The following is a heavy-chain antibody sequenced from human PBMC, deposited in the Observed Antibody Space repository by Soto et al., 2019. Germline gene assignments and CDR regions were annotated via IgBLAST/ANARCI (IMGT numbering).Heavy chain of an antibody. Sequence: SETLSLTCTVSGGSISSGKYYWSWIRQPPGKGLEWIGYIYYSGNTYYSPSLKSRVTISLDTSKNQFSLTLSAVTAADTAMYYCSTRAYDTNGYYRFDPWGQGTLVTVSS. J-gene: IGHJ5*01. V-gene: IGHV4-30-4*03. D-gene: IGHD3-22*01. CDR2: IYYSGNT. CDR1: GGSISSGKYY. CDR3: STRAYDTNGYYRFDP.